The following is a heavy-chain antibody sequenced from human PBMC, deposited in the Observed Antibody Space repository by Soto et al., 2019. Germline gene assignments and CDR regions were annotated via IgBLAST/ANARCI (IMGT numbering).Heavy chain of an antibody. D-gene: IGHD5-18*01. J-gene: IGHJ6*02. CDR1: GGTFSSYA. Sequence: SVKVSCKASGGTFSSYAISWVRQAPGQGLEWMGGIIPIFGTANYAQKFQGRVTITADESTSTACMELSSLRSEDTAVYYCARLVDTADYYYYGMDVWGQGTTVTVSS. V-gene: IGHV1-69*13. CDR3: ARLVDTADYYYYGMDV. CDR2: IIPIFGTA.